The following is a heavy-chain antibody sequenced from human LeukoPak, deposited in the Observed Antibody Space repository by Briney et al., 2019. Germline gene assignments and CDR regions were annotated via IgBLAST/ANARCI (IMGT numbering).Heavy chain of an antibody. CDR1: GYTFTSYD. CDR2: MNPHSGNT. V-gene: IGHV1-8*03. Sequence: ASVKVSCKASGYTFTSYDINWVRQATGQGLEWMGWMNPHSGNTGYAQKFQGRVTITRNTPISTAYMELSSLRSEDTAVYYCARDRKIYDILTGYYTSVNDYWGQGTLVTVSS. D-gene: IGHD3-9*01. CDR3: ARDRKIYDILTGYYTSVNDY. J-gene: IGHJ4*02.